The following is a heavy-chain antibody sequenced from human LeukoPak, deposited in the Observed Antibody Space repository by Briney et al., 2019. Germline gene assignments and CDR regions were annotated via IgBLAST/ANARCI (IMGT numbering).Heavy chain of an antibody. J-gene: IGHJ4*02. Sequence: GGSLRLSCAASGLTFSGYDMHWVRQAPGKGLEWVSYISSSSSAIYYADSVKGRFTISRDNAKNSLYLQMNSLRDEDTAVYYCARDRVGYPKYYFDYWGQGTLVTVSS. D-gene: IGHD5-12*01. V-gene: IGHV3-48*02. CDR2: ISSSSSAI. CDR3: ARDRVGYPKYYFDY. CDR1: GLTFSGYD.